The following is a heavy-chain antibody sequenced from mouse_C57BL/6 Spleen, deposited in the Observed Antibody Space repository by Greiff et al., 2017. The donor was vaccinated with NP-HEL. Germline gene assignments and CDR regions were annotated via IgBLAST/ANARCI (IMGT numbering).Heavy chain of an antibody. V-gene: IGHV5-16*01. CDR1: GFTFSDYY. CDR2: INHDGSST. CDR3: ARGENYYGSSPWFAY. D-gene: IGHD1-1*01. J-gene: IGHJ3*01. Sequence: EVQLVESEGGLVQPGSSMKLSCTASGFTFSDYYMAWVRQVPEKGLEWVANINHDGSSTYYLDSLKSRFIISRDNATNILYLQMSSLKSEDTATYYCARGENYYGSSPWFAYWGQGTLVTVSA.